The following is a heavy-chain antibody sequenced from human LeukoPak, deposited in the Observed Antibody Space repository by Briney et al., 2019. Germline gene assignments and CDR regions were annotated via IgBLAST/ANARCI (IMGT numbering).Heavy chain of an antibody. CDR1: GFTVSSNY. D-gene: IGHD3-10*01. J-gene: IGHJ4*02. CDR2: IKQDGSEK. CDR3: ARDSNDIWFGELTYYFDD. V-gene: IGHV3-7*01. Sequence: PGGSLRLSCAASGFTVSSNYMSWVRQAPGKGLEWVGNIKQDGSEKYYVDSVKGRFTISRDNAKDSLYLQMNSLRAEDTAVYYCARDSNDIWFGELTYYFDDWGQGTLVTVSS.